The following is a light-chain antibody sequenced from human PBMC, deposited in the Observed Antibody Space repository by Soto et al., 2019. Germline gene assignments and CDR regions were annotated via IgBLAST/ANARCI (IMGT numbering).Light chain of an antibody. Sequence: QSALTQPPSVSGSPGQSVTISCTGTSSDVGSYNRVSWYQQSPGTAPKLMIYEVSNRPSGVPDRFSGSKSGNTASLTISGLHAEDEADYYFSSYTSSSTYVFATGTKVTVL. V-gene: IGLV2-18*02. CDR1: SSDVGSYNR. CDR2: EVS. J-gene: IGLJ1*01. CDR3: SSYTSSSTYV.